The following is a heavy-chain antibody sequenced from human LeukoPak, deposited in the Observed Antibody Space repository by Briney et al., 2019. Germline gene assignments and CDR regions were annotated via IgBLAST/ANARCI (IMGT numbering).Heavy chain of an antibody. D-gene: IGHD3-16*01. CDR3: AGGGGGLPV. CDR1: GFTFRTNE. J-gene: IGHJ4*02. V-gene: IGHV3-48*03. Sequence: PGGSLRLSCAAYGFTFRTNEMNWVRQAPGKGLDWVSYISSGGRTIHYADSVKGRFTISRDNEKNSLYLEMKSLRVEDTGVYYCAGGGGGLPVWGQGTLVIVSS. CDR2: ISSGGRTI.